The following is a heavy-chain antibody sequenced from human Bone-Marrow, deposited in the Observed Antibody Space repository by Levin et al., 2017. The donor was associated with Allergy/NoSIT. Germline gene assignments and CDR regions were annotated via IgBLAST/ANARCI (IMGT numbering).Heavy chain of an antibody. CDR1: GFTFSSYW. V-gene: IGHV3-74*01. Sequence: GGSLRLSCVASGFTFSSYWMHWVRQTPGRGLVWVSRMNSDESSKTYAESVKGRFTISRDNAKNTLYLQMNSLRAEDTALYYCARARGASLDQWGQGTLVTVSS. D-gene: IGHD4/OR15-4a*01. CDR2: MNSDESSK. J-gene: IGHJ4*02. CDR3: ARARGASLDQ.